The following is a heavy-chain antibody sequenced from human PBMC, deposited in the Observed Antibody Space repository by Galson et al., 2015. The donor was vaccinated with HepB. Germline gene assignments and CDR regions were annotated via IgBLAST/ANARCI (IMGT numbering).Heavy chain of an antibody. CDR2: IIPTLGVP. CDR3: ARDSPIGAVVLSDIGWFDP. Sequence: SCKVSGGTVTNHGFNWVREAPGQGLEWMARIIPTLGVPIYAQRFQGRLTITADKSTNTIYMELNSLRIDDTAVYYCARDSPIGAVVLSDIGWFDPWGQGTLISVSS. V-gene: IGHV1-69*04. CDR1: GGTVTNHG. D-gene: IGHD2-15*01. J-gene: IGHJ5*02.